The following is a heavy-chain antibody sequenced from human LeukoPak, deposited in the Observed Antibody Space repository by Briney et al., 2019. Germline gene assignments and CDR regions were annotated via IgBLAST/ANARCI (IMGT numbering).Heavy chain of an antibody. Sequence: GASVKVSCKASGYTFTGYYMHWVRQAPGQGLEWMGWINPNSGGTNYAQKFQGRVTMTRDTSISTAYMELSRLRSDDTAVYYCARVLSIAVAGFGYWGQGTLVTVSS. CDR2: INPNSGGT. CDR3: ARVLSIAVAGFGY. D-gene: IGHD6-19*01. J-gene: IGHJ4*02. V-gene: IGHV1-2*02. CDR1: GYTFTGYY.